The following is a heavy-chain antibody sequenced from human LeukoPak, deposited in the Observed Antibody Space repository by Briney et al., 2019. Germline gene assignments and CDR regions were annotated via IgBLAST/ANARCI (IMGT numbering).Heavy chain of an antibody. V-gene: IGHV4-59*01. CDR3: ARVVPYPDV. J-gene: IGHJ6*04. CDR1: GDSISSYY. CDR2: IYNSGST. Sequence: SETLSLTCTVSGDSISSYYWSWIRQTPGKGLEWIGYIYNSGSTNYNPSLKSRVTISVETSKNQFSLKLSSVTAADTAVYYCARVVPYPDVWGKGTTVTVSS.